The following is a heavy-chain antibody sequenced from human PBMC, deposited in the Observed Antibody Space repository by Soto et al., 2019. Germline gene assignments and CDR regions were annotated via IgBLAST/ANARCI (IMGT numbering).Heavy chain of an antibody. CDR3: ARDDDDSSGWYSFGAFDI. J-gene: IGHJ3*02. D-gene: IGHD6-19*01. V-gene: IGHV6-1*01. CDR2: TYYRSKWYN. Sequence: QVQLQQSGPGLVKPSQTLSLTCAISGDSVSSNSAAWNWIRQSPSRGLEWLGRTYYRSKWYNDYALSVKSRITINPDTSKNQFSLQLNSVTPEDTAVYYCARDDDDSSGWYSFGAFDIWGQGTMVTVSS. CDR1: GDSVSSNSAA.